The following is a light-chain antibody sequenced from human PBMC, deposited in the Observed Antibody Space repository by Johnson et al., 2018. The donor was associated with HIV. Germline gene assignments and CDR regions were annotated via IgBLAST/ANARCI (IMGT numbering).Light chain of an antibody. CDR1: SSNIGNNY. J-gene: IGLJ1*01. CDR3: GTWDSSLNTGYV. CDR2: DNN. V-gene: IGLV1-51*01. Sequence: QPVLTQPPSVSAAPGQKVTISCSGSSSNIGNNYVSWYQQLPGRAPKLLIYDNNKRPSGIPDRFSGSKSGTSATLGITGLQTGDEADYYCGTWDSSLNTGYVFGTGTKVPGL.